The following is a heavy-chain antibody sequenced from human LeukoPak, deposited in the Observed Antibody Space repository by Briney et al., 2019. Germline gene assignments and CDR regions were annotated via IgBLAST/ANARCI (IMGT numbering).Heavy chain of an antibody. CDR3: ARLYSYAMDV. Sequence: PGGSLRLSCAASGFTFSRYWMTWVRQAPGKGLEWVAKIKEDGRDKYYVDSLKGRFTISKDNAKNSLYMQMNSLRAEDTAVYYCARLYSYAMDVWGQGTTVTVSS. CDR2: IKEDGRDK. J-gene: IGHJ6*02. CDR1: GFTFSRYW. V-gene: IGHV3-7*01.